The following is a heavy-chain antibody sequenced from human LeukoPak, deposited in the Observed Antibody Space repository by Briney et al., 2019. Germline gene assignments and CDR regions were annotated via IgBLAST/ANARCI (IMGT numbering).Heavy chain of an antibody. CDR1: GYTLTELS. CDR3: ARGGGYDSSGYYNRFDY. J-gene: IGHJ4*02. Sequence: ASVKVSCKVSGYTLTELSMHWVRQAPGKGLEWMGGFDPEDGETIYAQKFQGRVTMTRDTSTSTVYMELSSLRSEDTAVYYCARGGGYDSSGYYNRFDYWGQGTLVTVSS. V-gene: IGHV1-24*01. D-gene: IGHD3-22*01. CDR2: FDPEDGET.